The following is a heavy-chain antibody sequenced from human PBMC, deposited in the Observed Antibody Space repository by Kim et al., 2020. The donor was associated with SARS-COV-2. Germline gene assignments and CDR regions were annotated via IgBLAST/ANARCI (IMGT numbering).Heavy chain of an antibody. Sequence: GGSLRLSCTASGFTFSRYEMNWVRQAPGKGLEWVSYISSSGSSIYYSDSVKGRFTISRDNAENSLFLQMNSLRAEDTAVYYCARDNAPTDYWGQGTLVTV. CDR2: ISSSGSSI. CDR3: ARDNAPTDY. J-gene: IGHJ4*02. V-gene: IGHV3-48*03. CDR1: GFTFSRYE.